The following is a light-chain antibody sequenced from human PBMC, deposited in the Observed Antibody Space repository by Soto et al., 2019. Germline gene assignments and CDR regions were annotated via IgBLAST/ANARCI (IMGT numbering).Light chain of an antibody. Sequence: DIQVTQSPSSVSASVGDRVTITSRASQGISSWLAWYQHKPGKAPKLLIYPASSLHSGVPSRFSGSGSGTDFTLTISSLQPEDFATYSCQQANSFPPTFGQGSKVDI. V-gene: IGKV1-12*01. CDR1: QGISSW. CDR2: PAS. CDR3: QQANSFPPT. J-gene: IGKJ1*01.